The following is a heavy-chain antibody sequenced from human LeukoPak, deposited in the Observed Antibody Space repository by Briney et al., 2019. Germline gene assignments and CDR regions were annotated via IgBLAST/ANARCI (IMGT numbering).Heavy chain of an antibody. CDR2: IYYSGST. Sequence: PSETLSLTCTVSGGSISSSGYYWGWIRQPPGKGLEWIASIYYSGSTYYNPSLKSRVTISVDTSKNQLSLKLSSLTAADAAVYYCARHEYSGSYYGLSWFDPWGQGTLVTVSS. J-gene: IGHJ5*02. CDR1: GGSISSSGYY. CDR3: ARHEYSGSYYGLSWFDP. V-gene: IGHV4-39*01. D-gene: IGHD1-26*01.